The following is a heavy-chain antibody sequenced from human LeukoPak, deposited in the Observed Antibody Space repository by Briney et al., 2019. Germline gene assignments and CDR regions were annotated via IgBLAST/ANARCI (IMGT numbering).Heavy chain of an antibody. CDR2: IIPIFGTA. J-gene: IGHJ6*03. Sequence: SVKVSCKASGGSGNIFCFSWVRQAPGQGLEWMGGIIPIFGTANYAQKFQGRVTITADKSTSTAYMELSSLRSEDTAVYYCARSSRQRYYYYMDVWGKGTTVTVSS. CDR3: ARSSRQRYYYYMDV. V-gene: IGHV1-69*06. CDR1: GGSGNIFC.